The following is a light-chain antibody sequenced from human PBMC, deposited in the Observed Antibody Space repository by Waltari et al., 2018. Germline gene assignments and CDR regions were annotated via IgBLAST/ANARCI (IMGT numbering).Light chain of an antibody. Sequence: EIVLTQSPGTLSLSPGERATLPCRASQSVSSSYLAWYHQKPGPAPRLLIYGASSRATGIPDRFSGSGSGTDFTLTISRLEPEDFAVYYCQQYGSSPGTFDQGTKVEIK. V-gene: IGKV3-20*01. CDR2: GAS. J-gene: IGKJ1*01. CDR1: QSVSSSY. CDR3: QQYGSSPGT.